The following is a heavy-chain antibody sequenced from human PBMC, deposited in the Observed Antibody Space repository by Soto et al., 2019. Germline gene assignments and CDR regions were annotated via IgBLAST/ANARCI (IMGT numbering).Heavy chain of an antibody. J-gene: IGHJ4*02. V-gene: IGHV4-30-2*01. CDR2: IYHSGST. D-gene: IGHD2-2*01. CDR3: ARAGGYCSSTSCYHKHFDY. Sequence: SETLSLTRAVSGGSISSGGYSWSWIRQPPGKGLEWIGYIYHSGSTYYNPSLKSRVTISVDRSKNQFSLKLSSVTAADTAVYYCARAGGYCSSTSCYHKHFDYWGQGTLVTVSS. CDR1: GGSISSGGYS.